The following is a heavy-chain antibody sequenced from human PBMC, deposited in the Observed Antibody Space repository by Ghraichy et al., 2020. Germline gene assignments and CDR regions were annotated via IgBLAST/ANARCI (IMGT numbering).Heavy chain of an antibody. CDR1: GFTFTTYA. CDR3: AKVLLFCSGGNCYRNFDY. CDR2: ISSGGGT. D-gene: IGHD2-15*01. J-gene: IGHJ4*02. V-gene: IGHV3-23*01. Sequence: GGSLRLSCAASGFTFTTYAMSWVRQAPGKGLDWVSLISSGGGTYYADSVKGRFTISRDNSKNTLSLQMNSLRAEDTAVYYCAKVLLFCSGGNCYRNFDYWGRGTLVTFSS.